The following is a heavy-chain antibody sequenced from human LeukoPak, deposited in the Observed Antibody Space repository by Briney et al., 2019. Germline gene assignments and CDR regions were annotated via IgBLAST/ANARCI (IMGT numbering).Heavy chain of an antibody. V-gene: IGHV3-7*01. Sequence: QAGGSLRLSCAASGFTFRSYWMSWVRQAPGKGLEWVANIKQDGSEKYYVDSVKGRFTISRDNGKNSLYLHMNSLRAGDTAVYYCARDSGIAPAGYYHSYGLDVWGHGTTVTVSS. CDR1: GFTFRSYW. D-gene: IGHD6-13*01. CDR2: IKQDGSEK. J-gene: IGHJ6*02. CDR3: ARDSGIAPAGYYHSYGLDV.